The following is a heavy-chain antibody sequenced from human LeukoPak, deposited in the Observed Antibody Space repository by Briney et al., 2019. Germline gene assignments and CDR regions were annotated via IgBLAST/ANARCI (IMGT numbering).Heavy chain of an antibody. J-gene: IGHJ4*02. D-gene: IGHD1-20*01. Sequence: PGGSLRLSCAASGFSFTNAWMNWVRQAPGKGLEWVGRIKSKADGETIDYAAPVKGRFTFSRDDSKNMLYLQMNSLKSEDTAVYYCSTLTSRGLSDSWGQGTLVTVSS. CDR3: STLTSRGLSDS. CDR2: IKSKADGETI. CDR1: GFSFTNAW. V-gene: IGHV3-15*07.